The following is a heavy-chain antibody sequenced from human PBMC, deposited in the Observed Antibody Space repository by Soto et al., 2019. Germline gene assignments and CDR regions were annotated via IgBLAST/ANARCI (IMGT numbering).Heavy chain of an antibody. CDR3: AVIHTYYDFWSGYSRGAFDI. CDR1: GGSISSSSYY. CDR2: IYYSGST. J-gene: IGHJ3*02. D-gene: IGHD3-3*01. V-gene: IGHV4-39*01. Sequence: QLQLQESGPGLVKPSETLSLTCTVSGGSISSSSYYWGWIRQPPGKGLEWIGSIYYSGSTYYNPSLKSRVTRSVDTSKNQFSLKLSSVTAADTAVYYCAVIHTYYDFWSGYSRGAFDIWGQGTMVTVSS.